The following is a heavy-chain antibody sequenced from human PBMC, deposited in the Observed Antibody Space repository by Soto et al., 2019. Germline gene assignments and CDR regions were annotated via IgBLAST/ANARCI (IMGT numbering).Heavy chain of an antibody. CDR3: ARDRGYDAHDYYYNAMDV. J-gene: IGHJ6*02. CDR2: IRGFSPYT. D-gene: IGHD2-15*01. V-gene: IGHV3-21*01. CDR1: GFTFISYA. Sequence: GSLILSCAASGFTFISYAMHWVRQAPGKGLEWVSGIRGFSPYTFYTESVKGRFTISRDNAKNSLYLQMNSLRAEDTAVYYCARDRGYDAHDYYYNAMDVWGQGTTVTVSS.